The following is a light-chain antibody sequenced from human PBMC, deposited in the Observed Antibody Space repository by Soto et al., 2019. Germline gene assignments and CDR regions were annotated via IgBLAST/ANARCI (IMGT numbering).Light chain of an antibody. V-gene: IGKV1-39*01. CDR3: QQSYSTSLT. Sequence: DIQMPQSPSSLSASVGDRVIITFRASQSISIYLNWHQQTPGKAPQVLIYASSSLQSGVPSRFSGSGSGTYFTLTISSLQPEYVATYYCQQSYSTSLTSGGGTNVEI. CDR1: QSISIY. CDR2: ASS. J-gene: IGKJ4*01.